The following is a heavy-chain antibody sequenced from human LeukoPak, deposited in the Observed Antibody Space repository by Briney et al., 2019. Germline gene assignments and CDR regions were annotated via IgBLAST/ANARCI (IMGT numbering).Heavy chain of an antibody. CDR1: GGSFSGYY. V-gene: IGHV4-34*01. D-gene: IGHD6-19*01. J-gene: IGHJ4*02. CDR3: AARRAVAGIYY. CDR2: INHSGST. Sequence: PSEILSLTCAVYGGSFSGYYWSWIRQPPGKGLEWIGEINHSGSTNYNPSLKSRVTISVDTSKNQFSLKLSSVTAADTAVYYCAARRAVAGIYYWGQGTLVTVSS.